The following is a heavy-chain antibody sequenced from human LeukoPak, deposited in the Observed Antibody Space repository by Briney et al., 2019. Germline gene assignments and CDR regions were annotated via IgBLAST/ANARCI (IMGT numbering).Heavy chain of an antibody. CDR3: ARHYGGSYYYFDY. CDR1: GFTVSSNY. Sequence: GGSLRLSCAASGFTVSSNYMSWVRQAPGKGLEWVSAIYSGGSTYYADSVRGRFTISRDNSKNTLYLQMNSLRAEDTAVYYCARHYGGSYYYFDYWGQGTLVTVSS. D-gene: IGHD1-26*01. J-gene: IGHJ4*02. CDR2: IYSGGST. V-gene: IGHV3-66*04.